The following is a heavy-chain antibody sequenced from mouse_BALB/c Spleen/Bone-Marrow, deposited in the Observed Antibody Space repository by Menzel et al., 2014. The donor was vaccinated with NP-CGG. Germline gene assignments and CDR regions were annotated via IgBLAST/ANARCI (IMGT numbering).Heavy chain of an antibody. CDR2: IDPENGDT. D-gene: IGHD2-1*01. CDR1: GFNIKDYY. V-gene: IGHV14-4*02. CDR3: NGNYYAMDY. J-gene: IGHJ4*01. Sequence: VQLKQSGAELVRSGASVKLSCTASGFNIKDYYMHWVKQRPEQGLEWIGWIDPENGDTEYAPKFQGKATMTADTSSYTAYLQLSSLTSEDTAVYYCNGNYYAMDYWGQGTSVTVSS.